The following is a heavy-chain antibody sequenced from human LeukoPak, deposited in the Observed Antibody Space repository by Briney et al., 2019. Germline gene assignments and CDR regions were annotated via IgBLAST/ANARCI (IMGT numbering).Heavy chain of an antibody. Sequence: SVKVSCKASGGTFSSYAISWVRQAPGQGLEWMGGIIPIFGTANYAQKFQGRVTITADESTSTAYMELGSLRSEDTAVYYCASCGYSYGYYFDYWGQGTLVTVSS. V-gene: IGHV1-69*13. CDR2: IIPIFGTA. CDR1: GGTFSSYA. D-gene: IGHD5-18*01. J-gene: IGHJ4*02. CDR3: ASCGYSYGYYFDY.